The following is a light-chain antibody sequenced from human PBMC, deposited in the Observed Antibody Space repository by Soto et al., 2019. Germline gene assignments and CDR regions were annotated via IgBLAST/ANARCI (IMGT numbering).Light chain of an antibody. CDR3: QQYFNSPLS. CDR2: GAS. CDR1: QSVSSSY. Sequence: EIVLTQSPGTLSLSPGERATLSCRASQSVSSSYLAWYQQKPGQAPRLLIYGASSSATGIPARFSGSGSWTDFTLSNSRLEPEDLAVYYCQQYFNSPLSFGPGTKVDIK. V-gene: IGKV3-20*01. J-gene: IGKJ3*01.